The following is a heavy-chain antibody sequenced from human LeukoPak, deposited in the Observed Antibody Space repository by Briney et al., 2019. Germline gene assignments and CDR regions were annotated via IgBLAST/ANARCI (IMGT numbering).Heavy chain of an antibody. CDR2: IYPGDSDT. CDR3: ARMTTVIPLLEAFDI. CDR1: GYSFTSYW. J-gene: IGHJ3*02. D-gene: IGHD4-17*01. V-gene: IGHV5-51*01. Sequence: GESLKISCKGSGYSFTSYWICWLRQMPGEGLEWMGIIYPGDSDTRYSPSFKGQVTISAAKSISTAYLQWRSLKATDPAMYYCARMTTVIPLLEAFDIWGQGTMVTVSS.